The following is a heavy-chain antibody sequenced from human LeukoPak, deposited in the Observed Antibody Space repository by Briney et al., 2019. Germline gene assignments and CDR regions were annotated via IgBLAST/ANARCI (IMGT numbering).Heavy chain of an antibody. D-gene: IGHD6-19*01. CDR2: IGAGADT. CDR3: AKDRSSGWPSYFDY. V-gene: IGHV3-13*01. CDR1: GFSFSNSD. J-gene: IGHJ4*02. Sequence: GGSLRLSCAASGFSFSNSDMHWVRQATGKGLEWVSAIGAGADTYYPDSVKGRFTISRDNSKNTLYLQMNSLRAEDTAVYYCAKDRSSGWPSYFDYWGQGTLVTVSS.